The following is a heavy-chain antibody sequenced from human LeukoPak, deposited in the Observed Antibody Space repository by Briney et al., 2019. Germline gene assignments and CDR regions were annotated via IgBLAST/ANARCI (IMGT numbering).Heavy chain of an antibody. V-gene: IGHV3-7*01. J-gene: IGHJ1*01. Sequence: GGSLRLSCAASGFTFSSYWMSWVRQAPGKGLEWVANIKQDGSEKYYVDSVKGRFTISRDNAKNSLYLQMNSLRAEDTAVYYCARDHSPEYNSSAGYFQLWGQGTLVTVSS. CDR3: ARDHSPEYNSSAGYFQL. CDR2: IKQDGSEK. CDR1: GFTFSSYW. D-gene: IGHD6-6*01.